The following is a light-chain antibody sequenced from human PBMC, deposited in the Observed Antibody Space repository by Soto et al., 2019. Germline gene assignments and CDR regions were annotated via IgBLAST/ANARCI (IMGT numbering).Light chain of an antibody. CDR1: SGDIGSYTY. J-gene: IGLJ2*01. V-gene: IGLV2-14*01. Sequence: QSVLTQPASVSGSPGQSITISCTGTSGDIGSYTYVSWYQQYPGKAPKLLISEVTNRPSGVSNRFSGSKSGNTASLTISGLQAEDEAHYYCSSYTTNSPPVVFGGGTQLTGL. CDR3: SSYTTNSPPVV. CDR2: EVT.